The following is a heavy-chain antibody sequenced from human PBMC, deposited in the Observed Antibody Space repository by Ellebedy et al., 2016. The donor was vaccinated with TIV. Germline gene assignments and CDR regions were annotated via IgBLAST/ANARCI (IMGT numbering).Heavy chain of an antibody. V-gene: IGHV4-59*12. Sequence: MPSETLSLTCTVSGGSISSYYWSWIRQPPGKGLEWIGYIYYSGSTNYNPSLKSRVTISVDTSKNQFSLKLSSVTAADTAVYYCARGYIAAAGTAASPFDYWGQGTLVTVSS. D-gene: IGHD6-13*01. CDR3: ARGYIAAAGTAASPFDY. CDR1: GGSISSYY. CDR2: IYYSGST. J-gene: IGHJ4*02.